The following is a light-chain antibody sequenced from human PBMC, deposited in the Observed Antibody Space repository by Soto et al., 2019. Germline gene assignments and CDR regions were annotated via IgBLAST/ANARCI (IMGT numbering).Light chain of an antibody. CDR2: SDT. V-gene: IGLV3-21*04. Sequence: SYELTQPPSVSVAPGKTASISCGGNNIGSKGVHCYQQKPGQAPVLVIYSDTDLPPVVPERFSGSNSANLATLTISRVEAGDEGDYYCRVWDSGSAHVVFGGGTKLTVL. J-gene: IGLJ2*01. CDR1: NIGSKG. CDR3: RVWDSGSAHVV.